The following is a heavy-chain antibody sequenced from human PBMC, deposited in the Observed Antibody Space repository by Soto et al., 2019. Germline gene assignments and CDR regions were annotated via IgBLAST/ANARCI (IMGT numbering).Heavy chain of an antibody. D-gene: IGHD3-16*01. CDR2: IIPIFGTA. V-gene: IGHV1-69*01. Sequence: QVQLVQSGAKVKKPGSSVKVSCKASGGTFSSYAISWVRQAPGQGLEWMGGIIPIFGTANYAQKFQGRVTITADESTSTAYMELSSLRSEDTAVYYCASKTTRGRNYYYGMDVWGQGTTVTVSS. CDR3: ASKTTRGRNYYYGMDV. CDR1: GGTFSSYA. J-gene: IGHJ6*02.